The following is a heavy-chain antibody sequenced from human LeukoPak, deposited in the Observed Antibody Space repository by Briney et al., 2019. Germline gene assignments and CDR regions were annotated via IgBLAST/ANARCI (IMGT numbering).Heavy chain of an antibody. V-gene: IGHV3-20*04. CDR3: ARANDYSKGNWFDP. Sequence: PGGSLRFSCATSGFSFDDYGMGWVRQVPGKGLEWVSGISWNGAGTGYADSVRGRFTISRDNAKNSLYLQMSSLRAEDTALYYCARANDYSKGNWFDPWGQGTLVTVSS. D-gene: IGHD4-11*01. J-gene: IGHJ5*02. CDR1: GFSFDDYG. CDR2: ISWNGAGT.